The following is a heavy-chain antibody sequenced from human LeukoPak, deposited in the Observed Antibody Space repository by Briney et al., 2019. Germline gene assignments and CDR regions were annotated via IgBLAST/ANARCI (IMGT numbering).Heavy chain of an antibody. Sequence: PGGSLRLSCAASGFTFSSHGMHWVRQAPGKGLEWVAVISYDGSNKYYADSVKGRFTISRDNSKNTLYLQMNSLRAEDTAVYYCAKDGVLGFGELLTYYYYYYMDVWGKGTTVTVSS. CDR2: ISYDGSNK. D-gene: IGHD3-10*01. CDR1: GFTFSSHG. CDR3: AKDGVLGFGELLTYYYYYYMDV. V-gene: IGHV3-30*18. J-gene: IGHJ6*03.